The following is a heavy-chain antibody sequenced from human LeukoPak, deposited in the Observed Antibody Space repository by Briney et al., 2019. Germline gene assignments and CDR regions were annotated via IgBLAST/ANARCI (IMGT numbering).Heavy chain of an antibody. D-gene: IGHD3-3*01. CDR2: ISSSSSTI. V-gene: IGHV3-48*01. CDR1: GFTFSSYS. J-gene: IGHJ5*02. CDR3: ARGARYYDFWSGYYRYNWFDP. Sequence: PGGSLRLSCAASGFTFSSYSMNSVRQAPGKGLEWVSYISSSSSTIYYADSVKGRFTISRDNAKNSLYLQMNSLRAEDTAVYYCARGARYYDFWSGYYRYNWFDPWGQGTLVTVSS.